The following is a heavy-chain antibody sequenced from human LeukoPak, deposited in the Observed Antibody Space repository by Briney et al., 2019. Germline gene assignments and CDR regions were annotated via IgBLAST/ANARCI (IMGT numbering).Heavy chain of an antibody. CDR1: AFTFSSYS. CDR2: ISSTGGTT. CDR3: VKDRSIVTTILVGSGGFDY. Sequence: GGSLRLSCLASAFTFSSYSMHWVRQAPGKGLEYVSAISSTGGTTYYADSVKGRFTISRDNSKNTLYLQMSSLGTEDTAVYYCVKDRSIVTTILVGSGGFDYWGQRTLVTVSS. D-gene: IGHD5-12*01. V-gene: IGHV3-64D*06. J-gene: IGHJ4*02.